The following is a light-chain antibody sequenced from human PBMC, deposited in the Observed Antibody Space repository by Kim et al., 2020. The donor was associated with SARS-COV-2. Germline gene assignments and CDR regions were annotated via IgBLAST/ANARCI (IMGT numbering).Light chain of an antibody. V-gene: IGLV1-47*01. J-gene: IGLJ3*02. CDR2: RNN. CDR1: ISNIGSNY. Sequence: GQRVTISFSGSISNIGSNYVYWYQQLPGTAPKLLIYRNNQRPSGVPDRFSGSKSGTSASLAISGLRSEDEADYYCAAWDDSLSGWVFGGGTQLTVL. CDR3: AAWDDSLSGWV.